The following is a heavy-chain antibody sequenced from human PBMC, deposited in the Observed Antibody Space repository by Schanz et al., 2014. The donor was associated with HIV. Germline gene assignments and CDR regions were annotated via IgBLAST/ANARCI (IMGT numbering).Heavy chain of an antibody. CDR2: VTNSGSYV. CDR3: ARPDYDFWVDV. CDR1: GFVFRDFA. V-gene: IGHV3-23*05. J-gene: IGHJ4*02. D-gene: IGHD3-3*01. Sequence: EVQLLESGGDLAQPGDSLRLSCVASGFVFRDFAMAWVRQAPGKGLEWVSAVTNSGSYVNYADSVKGRFTMSRDNSKNTLSLQMDSLRVDDTAIYYCARPDYDFWVDVWGQGTVVTVSS.